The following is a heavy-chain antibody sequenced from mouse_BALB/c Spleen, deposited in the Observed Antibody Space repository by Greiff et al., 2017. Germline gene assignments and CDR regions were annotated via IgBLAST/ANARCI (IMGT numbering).Heavy chain of an antibody. D-gene: IGHD1-1*01. J-gene: IGHJ2*01. CDR1: GFNIKDTY. CDR2: IDPANGNT. Sequence: VQLKQSGAELVKPGASVKLSCTASGFNIKDTYMHWVKQRPEQGLEWIGRIDPANGNTKYDPKFQGKATITADTSSNTAYLQLSSLTSEDTAVYYCARCLFITTVVATDFDYWGQGTTLTVSS. V-gene: IGHV14-3*02. CDR3: ARCLFITTVVATDFDY.